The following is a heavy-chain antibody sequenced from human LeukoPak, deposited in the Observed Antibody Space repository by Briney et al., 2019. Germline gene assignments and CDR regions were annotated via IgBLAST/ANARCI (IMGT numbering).Heavy chain of an antibody. D-gene: IGHD3-16*02. CDR2: MNPNSGNT. J-gene: IGHJ5*02. V-gene: IGHV1-8*02. CDR1: GYTFTSYG. Sequence: GASVKVSCKASGYTFTSYGISWVRQATGQGLEWMGWMNPNSGNTGYAQKFQGRVTMTRNTSISTAYMELRSLRSDDTAVYYCARDGGVIFPTGFDPWGQGTLVTVSS. CDR3: ARDGGVIFPTGFDP.